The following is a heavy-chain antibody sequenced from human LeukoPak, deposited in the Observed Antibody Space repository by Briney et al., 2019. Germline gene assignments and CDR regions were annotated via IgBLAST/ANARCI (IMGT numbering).Heavy chain of an antibody. J-gene: IGHJ3*02. CDR2: IYSSGST. CDR1: GGSIDGYY. V-gene: IGHV4-4*09. CDR3: ARLDYGGTSATFDM. D-gene: IGHD4-23*01. Sequence: SETLSLTCTVSGGSIDGYYWSWIRQPPGRGLEWIGYIYSSGSTNYNSSLRSRVTISVDMSKNQFSLRLSSVTAADTAVYYCARLDYGGTSATFDMRGQGTKVTVSS.